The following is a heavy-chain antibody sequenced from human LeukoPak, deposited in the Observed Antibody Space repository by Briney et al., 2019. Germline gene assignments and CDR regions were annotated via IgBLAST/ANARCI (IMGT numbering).Heavy chain of an antibody. CDR3: AKRGVVIRVILVGFHKEAYYFDS. CDR2: ISGSGGGT. Sequence: GGSLRLSCEVSGITLSNYGMSWVRQAPGKGLEWVAGISGSGGGTNYADSVKGRFTISRDNSKNTLYLQMNSLRAEDTAVYYCAKRGVVIRVILVGFHKEAYYFDSWGQGALVTVSS. D-gene: IGHD3-22*01. J-gene: IGHJ4*02. CDR1: GITLSNYG. V-gene: IGHV3-23*01.